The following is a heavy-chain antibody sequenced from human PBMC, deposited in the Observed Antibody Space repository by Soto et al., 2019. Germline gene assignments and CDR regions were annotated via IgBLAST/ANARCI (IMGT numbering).Heavy chain of an antibody. D-gene: IGHD6-13*01. CDR2: ISYDGNDK. Sequence: QVQLVETGGGVVQPGRSLRLSCAASGFTFSSYGMHWVRQAPGEGLEWVAVISYDGNDKYYADSVKGRFTISRDNSKNTLYLQINSLRAEDTAVFYCAKERYSSSWSPLDFDYRGQGTLVTVSS. CDR3: AKERYSSSWSPLDFDY. V-gene: IGHV3-30*18. CDR1: GFTFSSYG. J-gene: IGHJ4*02.